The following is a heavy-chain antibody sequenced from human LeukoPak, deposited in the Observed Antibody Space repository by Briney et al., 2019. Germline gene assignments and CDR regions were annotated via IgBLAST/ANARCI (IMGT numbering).Heavy chain of an antibody. D-gene: IGHD3-10*01. J-gene: IGHJ6*02. CDR3: ARDRYEMVRGVIRIDYYYYGMDV. V-gene: IGHV4-61*05. CDR2: IYYSGTT. CDR1: GGSISSSSYY. Sequence: SETLSLTCTVSGGSISSSSYYWGWIRQPPGKGLEWIGYIYYSGTTNYNPSLKSRVTMSVDMSKNQFSLKLSSVTAADTAVYYCARDRYEMVRGVIRIDYYYYGMDVWGQGTTVTVSS.